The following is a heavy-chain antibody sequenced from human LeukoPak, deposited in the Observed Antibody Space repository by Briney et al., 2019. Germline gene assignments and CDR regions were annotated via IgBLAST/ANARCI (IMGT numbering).Heavy chain of an antibody. CDR1: GYSISSGYY. J-gene: IGHJ6*03. CDR2: IYHSGST. V-gene: IGHV4-38-2*02. Sequence: SETLSLTCTVSGYSISSGYYWGWIRQPPGKGLEWIGSIYHSGSTNYNPSLKSRVTISVDTSKNQFSLKLSSVTAADTAVYYCAREAGRVYYYYYMDVWGKGTTVTVSS. D-gene: IGHD6-13*01. CDR3: AREAGRVYYYYYMDV.